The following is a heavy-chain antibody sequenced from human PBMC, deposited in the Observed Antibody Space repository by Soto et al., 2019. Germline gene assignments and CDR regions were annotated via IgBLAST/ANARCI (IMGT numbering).Heavy chain of an antibody. J-gene: IGHJ6*02. CDR2: IHYTGSI. CDR3: AREDDGGDRDYYGLDV. Sequence: SETLSLTCAVSGGSISSEYFHWTWIRQSPGKGLEWIGCIHYTGSIMYNPSFKSRLTMAVDTTKNQFSLQLTSVTAADTAVYFCAREDDGGDRDYYGLDVWGQGTTVTVSS. CDR1: GGSISSEYFH. D-gene: IGHD2-21*02. V-gene: IGHV4-30-4*08.